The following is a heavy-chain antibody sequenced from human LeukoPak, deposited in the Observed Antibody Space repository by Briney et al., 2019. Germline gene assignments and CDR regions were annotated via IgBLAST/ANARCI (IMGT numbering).Heavy chain of an antibody. CDR3: ARDSLGMSTLDS. J-gene: IGHJ4*02. CDR1: GFTVDSNY. CDR2: IYTGGNT. D-gene: IGHD5/OR15-5a*01. V-gene: IGHV3-53*01. Sequence: GGSLRLSCAASGFTVDSNYLSWVRQAPGKGLEWVSTIYTGGNTYYAASVKGRFTISRDFSKNTVFLHMNSLRAEDTAVYYCARDSLGMSTLDSWGQGTLVTVSS.